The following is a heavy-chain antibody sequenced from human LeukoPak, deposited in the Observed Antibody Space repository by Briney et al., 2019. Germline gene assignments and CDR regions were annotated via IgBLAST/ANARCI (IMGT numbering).Heavy chain of an antibody. J-gene: IGHJ4*02. CDR3: ARRFFGVVTAFDY. D-gene: IGHD3-3*01. Sequence: GGSLRLSCAASGFTFSSYWMHWVRQAPGKGLVWVSRINSDGSSTSYADSVKGRFTISRDNAKNSLYLQMNSLRAEDTAVYYCARRFFGVVTAFDYWGQGTLVTVSS. V-gene: IGHV3-74*01. CDR1: GFTFSSYW. CDR2: INSDGSST.